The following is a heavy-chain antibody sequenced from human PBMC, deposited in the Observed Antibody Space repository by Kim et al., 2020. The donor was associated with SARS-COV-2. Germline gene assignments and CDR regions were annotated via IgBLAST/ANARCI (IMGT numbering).Heavy chain of an antibody. CDR2: IYYSGST. V-gene: IGHV4-31*03. J-gene: IGHJ4*02. Sequence: SETLSLTCTVSGGSISSGGYYWSWIRQHPGKGLEWIGYIYYSGSTYYNASLKSRVTISVDTSKNQFSLKLSSVTAADTAVYYCAGSPQAEYYDKGSGFDYWGQGTLVPVSS. D-gene: IGHD3-9*01. CDR1: GGSISSGGYY. CDR3: AGSPQAEYYDKGSGFDY.